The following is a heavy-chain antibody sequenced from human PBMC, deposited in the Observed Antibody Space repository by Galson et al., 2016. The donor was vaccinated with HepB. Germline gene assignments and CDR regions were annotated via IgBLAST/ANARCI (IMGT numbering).Heavy chain of an antibody. CDR1: GFSFSSYA. Sequence: SLRLSCAVSGFSFSSYAMNWVRQAPGKGLEWVSVIRGTSASIFYGDSVKGRFTISRDNSKNTLYLQMNRLRAEDTAVYYCAKGGTPDDQTVNYAMDVWGQGTTVTVSS. J-gene: IGHJ6*02. CDR2: IRGTSASI. CDR3: AKGGTPDDQTVNYAMDV. V-gene: IGHV3-23*01. D-gene: IGHD2-15*01.